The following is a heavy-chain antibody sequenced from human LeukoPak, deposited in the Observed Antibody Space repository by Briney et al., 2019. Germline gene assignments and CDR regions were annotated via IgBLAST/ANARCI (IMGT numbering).Heavy chain of an antibody. CDR2: IHPGDSDT. CDR3: ARQNTGGSGLY. D-gene: IGHD2-8*02. Sequence: GASLQISCGASGSLFTTFWIGWVRQLPGKGLEWMGIIHPGDSDTTYSPSFQGQVTISADKSINTAYLHWSSLKTSDTAMYYCARQNTGGSGLYWGQGTLVTVSS. J-gene: IGHJ4*02. CDR1: GSLFTTFW. V-gene: IGHV5-51*01.